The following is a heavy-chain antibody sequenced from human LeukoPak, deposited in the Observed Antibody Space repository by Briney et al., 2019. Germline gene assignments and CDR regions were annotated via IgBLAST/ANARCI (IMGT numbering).Heavy chain of an antibody. CDR2: INHSGST. Sequence: SETLSLTCAVYGGSFSGYYWSWIRQPPGKGLEWIGEINHSGSTNYNPSLKSRVTISVDTSKNQFSLKLSSVTAADTAVYYCARHQGRQLADYWGQGTLVTVSS. J-gene: IGHJ4*02. D-gene: IGHD6-13*01. V-gene: IGHV4-34*01. CDR3: ARHQGRQLADY. CDR1: GGSFSGYY.